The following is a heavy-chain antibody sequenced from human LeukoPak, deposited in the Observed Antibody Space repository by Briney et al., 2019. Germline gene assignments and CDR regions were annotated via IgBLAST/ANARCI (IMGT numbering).Heavy chain of an antibody. Sequence: SETLSLTCTVSGGFISNYYWNWIRQPPGKGLEWIGYIFDSGSTNYNPSLKSRVTISVDTSKNQISLKLSSVTAADTAVYYCARGRGYFGYWGQGTLVTVSS. V-gene: IGHV4-59*01. CDR1: GGFISNYY. J-gene: IGHJ4*02. CDR2: IFDSGST. CDR3: ARGRGYFGY.